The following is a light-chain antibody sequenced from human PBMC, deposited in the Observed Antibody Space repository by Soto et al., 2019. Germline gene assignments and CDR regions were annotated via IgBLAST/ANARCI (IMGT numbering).Light chain of an antibody. Sequence: QSALTQPRSVSGSXXQSVTXXCTGTSSDVGGYNYVSWYQQHPGKAPKLMIYDVSKRPSGVPDRFSGSKSGNTASLTISGLQAEDEADYYCCSYAGSYTFVFGTGTKLTVL. CDR3: CSYAGSYTFV. J-gene: IGLJ1*01. CDR1: SSDVGGYNY. V-gene: IGLV2-11*01. CDR2: DVS.